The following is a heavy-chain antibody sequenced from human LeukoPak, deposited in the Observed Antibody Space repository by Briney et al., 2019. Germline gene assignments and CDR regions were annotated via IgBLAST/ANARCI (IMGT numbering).Heavy chain of an antibody. D-gene: IGHD3-10*01. V-gene: IGHV1-18*04. CDR3: ARDHNTMVRGVITRDNWFDP. CDR2: ISAYNGNT. Sequence: ASVKVSCKASGYTFTGYYMHWVRQAPGQGLEWMGWISAYNGNTNYAQKLQGRVTMTTDTSTSTAYMELRSLRSDDTAVYYCARDHNTMVRGVITRDNWFDPWGQGTLVTVSS. CDR1: GYTFTGYY. J-gene: IGHJ5*02.